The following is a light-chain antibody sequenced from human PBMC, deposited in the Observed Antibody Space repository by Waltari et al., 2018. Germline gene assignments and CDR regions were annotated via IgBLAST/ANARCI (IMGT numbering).Light chain of an antibody. CDR3: AAYTSTITVI. J-gene: IGLJ2*01. V-gene: IGLV2-14*01. CDR2: DVP. CDR1: NSDIGYYNY. Sequence: QSALTQPASVSGSPGQSITIPCTGTNSDIGYYNYVSWYQQYPGKAPKLMIFDVPRLPSGVPHRFSASKSGNTASLTISGLQAEDEVDYVCAAYTSTITVIFGGGTKVTVL.